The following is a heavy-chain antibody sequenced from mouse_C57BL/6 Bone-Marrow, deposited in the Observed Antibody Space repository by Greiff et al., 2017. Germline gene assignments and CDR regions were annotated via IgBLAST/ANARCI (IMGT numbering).Heavy chain of an antibody. CDR1: GYTFTDYY. V-gene: IGHV1-19*01. CDR3: ARIYYGNYEDY. D-gene: IGHD2-1*01. J-gene: IGHJ2*01. Sequence: EVQLQQSGPVLVKPGASVKMSCKASGYTFTDYYMNWVKQSHGKSLEWIGVINPYNGGTSYNQKFKGKATLTVDKSSSTAYMELNSLTSEDSAVYYGARIYYGNYEDYWGQGTTLTVSS. CDR2: INPYNGGT.